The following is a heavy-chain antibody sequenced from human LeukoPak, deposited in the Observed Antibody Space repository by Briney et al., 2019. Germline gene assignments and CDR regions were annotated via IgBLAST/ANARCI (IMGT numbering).Heavy chain of an antibody. J-gene: IGHJ6*02. V-gene: IGHV1-69*13. Sequence: VASVKVSCKASGGTFSSYAISWVRQAPGQGLEWMGGIIPIFGTANYAQKFQGRVTITADESTSTAYMELSSLRSEDTAVYYCARAEDRPFYYYYGMNVWGQGTTVTVSS. CDR1: GGTFSSYA. CDR3: ARAEDRPFYYYYGMNV. CDR2: IIPIFGTA.